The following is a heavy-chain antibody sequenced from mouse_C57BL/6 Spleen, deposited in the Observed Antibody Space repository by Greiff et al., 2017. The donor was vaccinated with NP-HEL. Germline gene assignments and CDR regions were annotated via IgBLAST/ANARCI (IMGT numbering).Heavy chain of an antibody. CDR3: VSQIYYYGSSYEDAMDY. Sequence: EVQLQESGGGLVQPKGSLKLSCAASGFSFNTYAMNWVRQAPGQGLEWVARIRSKSNNYATYYADSVKDRFTISRDDSESMLYLQMNNLKTEDTAMYYCVSQIYYYGSSYEDAMDYWGQGTSVTVSS. CDR2: IRSKSNNYAT. D-gene: IGHD1-1*01. CDR1: GFSFNTYA. V-gene: IGHV10-1*01. J-gene: IGHJ4*01.